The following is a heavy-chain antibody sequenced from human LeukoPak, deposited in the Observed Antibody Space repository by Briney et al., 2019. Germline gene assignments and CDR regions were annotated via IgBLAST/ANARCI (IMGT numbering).Heavy chain of an antibody. D-gene: IGHD3-10*01. V-gene: IGHV3-74*01. CDR2: VNSDGTGT. CDR1: GFTFSSYW. J-gene: IGHJ6*03. CDR3: AKDRGYYYGSGSPGVYYMDV. Sequence: GGSLRLSCAASGFTFSSYWMHWVRQAPGKGLVWVSRVNSDGTGTTYADSVKGRFTISRDNSKNTLYLQMNSLRAEDTAVYYCAKDRGYYYGSGSPGVYYMDVWGKGTTVTVSS.